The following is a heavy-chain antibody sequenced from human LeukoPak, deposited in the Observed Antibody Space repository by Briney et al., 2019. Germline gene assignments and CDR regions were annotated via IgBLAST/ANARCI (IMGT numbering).Heavy chain of an antibody. CDR3: ARRTGTYYYDSSGYSPWRYYFDY. V-gene: IGHV4-34*01. Sequence: SETLSLTCAVYGGSFSGNYWSWIRQPPGKGLEWIGDINHSGTTNYSPSLKSRVTIPVDTSKNQFSLKLSSVTAADTAVFYCARRTGTYYYDSSGYSPWRYYFDYWGQGTLVTVSS. D-gene: IGHD3-22*01. J-gene: IGHJ4*02. CDR1: GGSFSGNY. CDR2: INHSGTT.